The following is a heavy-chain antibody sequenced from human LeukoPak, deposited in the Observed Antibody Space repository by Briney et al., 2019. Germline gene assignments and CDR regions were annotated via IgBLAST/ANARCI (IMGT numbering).Heavy chain of an antibody. V-gene: IGHV3-20*04. J-gene: IGHJ4*02. CDR3: ARDSYNWNGGGIDY. Sequence: PGGSLRLSCAASGFTFDDYGMSWVRQAPGKGLEWVSGINWNGGSTGYADSVKGRFTISRDNAKNSLYLQMNSLRAEDTALYYCARDSYNWNGGGIDYWGQGTLVTVSS. CDR2: INWNGGST. CDR1: GFTFDDYG. D-gene: IGHD1-1*01.